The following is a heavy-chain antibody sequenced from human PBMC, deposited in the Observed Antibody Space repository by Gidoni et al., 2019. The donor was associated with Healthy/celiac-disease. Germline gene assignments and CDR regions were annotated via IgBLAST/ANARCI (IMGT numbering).Heavy chain of an antibody. J-gene: IGHJ3*02. CDR1: GGSISSYY. CDR2: IYYSGST. CDR3: ARVRRYFDWLLPDRGEAFDI. V-gene: IGHV4-59*01. D-gene: IGHD3-9*01. Sequence: QVQLQESGPGLVKPSETLSLTCTVSGGSISSYYWSWIRQPPGKGLEWIGYIYYSGSTNYNPSLKSRVTISVDTSKNQFSLKLSSVTAADTAVYYCARVRRYFDWLLPDRGEAFDIWGQGTMVTVSS.